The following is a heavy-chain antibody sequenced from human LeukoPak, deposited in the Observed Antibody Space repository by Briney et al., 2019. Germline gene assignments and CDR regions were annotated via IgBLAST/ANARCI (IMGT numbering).Heavy chain of an antibody. J-gene: IGHJ6*02. V-gene: IGHV4-59*08. CDR2: IQNSAIYRAKI. D-gene: IGHD6-6*01. Sequence: ASETLSLTCAVSGGSISSYYWTWIRQPPGKGLEWVGYIQNSAIYRAKIKSSPSLQSRVSLSIDTSKNQVSLTVNAVTAADTAVYYCARLSSTLYYSMDVWGPGTAVTVSS. CDR1: GGSISSYY. CDR3: ARLSSTLYYSMDV.